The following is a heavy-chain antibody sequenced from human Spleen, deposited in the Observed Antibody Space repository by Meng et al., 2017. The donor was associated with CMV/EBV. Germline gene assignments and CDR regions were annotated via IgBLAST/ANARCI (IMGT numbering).Heavy chain of an antibody. CDR2: IIPIVGIP. D-gene: IGHD3-10*01. CDR3: ARDTVYYTNGFGELSY. J-gene: IGHJ4*02. Sequence: SVKVSCKASGGTFSSYAITWVRQAPGQGLEWMGGIIPIVGIPNYAQNFQGRVTITADKSTDTAYMELSSLRSEDTAVYYCARDTVYYTNGFGELSYWGQGTLVTVSS. V-gene: IGHV1-69*10. CDR1: GGTFSSYA.